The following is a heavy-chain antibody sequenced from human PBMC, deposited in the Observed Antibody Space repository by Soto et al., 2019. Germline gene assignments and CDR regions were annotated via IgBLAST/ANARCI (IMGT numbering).Heavy chain of an antibody. J-gene: IGHJ6*03. CDR2: INHSGST. D-gene: IGHD4-17*01. Sequence: SETLSLTCAVYGGSFSGYYWSWIRQPPGKGLEWIGEINHSGSTNYNPSLKSRVTISVDTSKNQFSLKLSSVTAADTAVYYCARLTGSTTVTSYYYYYYYMDVWGKGTTVTVSS. CDR1: GGSFSGYY. CDR3: ARLTGSTTVTSYYYYYYYMDV. V-gene: IGHV4-34*01.